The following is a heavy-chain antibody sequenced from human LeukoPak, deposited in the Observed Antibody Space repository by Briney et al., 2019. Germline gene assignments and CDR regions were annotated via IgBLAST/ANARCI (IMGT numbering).Heavy chain of an antibody. D-gene: IGHD5-18*01. V-gene: IGHV1-2*02. CDR3: ARVFPVTYYYYYYMDV. CDR1: GYTFTGYY. J-gene: IGHJ6*03. Sequence: HRASVKVSCKASGYTFTGYYMHWVRQAPGQGLEWMGWINPNSGGTNYAQKFQGRVTMTRDTSISTAYMELSRLRSDDTAVYYCARVFPVTYYYYYYMDVWGKGTTVTVSS. CDR2: INPNSGGT.